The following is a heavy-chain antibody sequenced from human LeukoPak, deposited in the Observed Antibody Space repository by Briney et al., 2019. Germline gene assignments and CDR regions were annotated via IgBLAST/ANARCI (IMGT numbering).Heavy chain of an antibody. V-gene: IGHV1-2*04. J-gene: IGHJ3*02. CDR2: TNPNSGGT. CDR1: GYTFTGYY. D-gene: IGHD5-24*01. CDR3: ARCRRRARWLQLDHWQSDAFDI. Sequence: ASVKVSCKASGYTFTGYYMHWVRQAPGQGLEWMGWTNPNSGGTNYAQKSQGWVTMTRDTSISTAYMELSRLRSDDTAVYYCARCRRRARWLQLDHWQSDAFDIWGQGTMVTVSS.